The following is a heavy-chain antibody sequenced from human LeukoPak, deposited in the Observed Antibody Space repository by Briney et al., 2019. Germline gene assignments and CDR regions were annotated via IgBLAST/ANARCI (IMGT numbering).Heavy chain of an antibody. J-gene: IGHJ3*02. D-gene: IGHD3-22*01. CDR1: GFSLSTSGVG. Sequence: ESGPTLVKPTQTLTLTCTFSGFSLSTSGVGVGWIRQPPGKALEWLALIYWDDDKRYSPSLKSRLTITKDTSKNQVVLTMTNMDPVDTATYYCAHKFHYYDSSGHQARWSNVAFDIWGQGTMVTASS. CDR3: AHKFHYYDSSGHQARWSNVAFDI. CDR2: IYWDDDK. V-gene: IGHV2-5*02.